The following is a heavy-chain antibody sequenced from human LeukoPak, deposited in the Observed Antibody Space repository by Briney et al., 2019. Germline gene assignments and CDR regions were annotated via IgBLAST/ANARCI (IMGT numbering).Heavy chain of an antibody. V-gene: IGHV1-2*02. J-gene: IGHJ4*02. CDR3: ARDFFSSSSRGNDY. Sequence: ASVKVSCKASGGTFSSYAISWVRQAPGQGLEWMGWINPNSGGTNYAQKFQGRVTMTRDTSISTAYMELSRLRSDDTAVYYCARDFFSSSSRGNDYWGQGTLVTVSS. CDR1: GGTFSSYA. D-gene: IGHD6-13*01. CDR2: INPNSGGT.